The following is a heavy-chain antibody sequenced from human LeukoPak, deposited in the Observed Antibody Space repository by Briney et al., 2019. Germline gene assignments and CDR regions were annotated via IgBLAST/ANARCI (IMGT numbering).Heavy chain of an antibody. CDR3: TRTYRPIAAVPADYYYYMDV. Sequence: ASLKVSCKASGYTFTSYDINSVRQSTGHGLEWRGWMNPNSVNTGYTQKFQGRVTSPKHTSITRAYFELSSLRSADTAVYYCTRTYRPIAAVPADYYYYMDVWGKGTTVTVSS. CDR2: MNPNSVNT. V-gene: IGHV1-8*01. J-gene: IGHJ6*03. CDR1: GYTFTSYD. D-gene: IGHD6-13*01.